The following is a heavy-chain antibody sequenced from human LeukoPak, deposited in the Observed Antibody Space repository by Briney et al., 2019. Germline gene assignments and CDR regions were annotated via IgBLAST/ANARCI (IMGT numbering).Heavy chain of an antibody. D-gene: IGHD2-2*01. J-gene: IGHJ6*03. CDR2: ISSSGSTI. CDR3: ARLGDCSSTSCHYYYYYYMDV. CDR1: GFTFSDYY. V-gene: IGHV3-11*01. Sequence: GGSLRLSCAASGFTFSDYYMSWIRQAPGKGLEWVSYISSSGSTIYYADSVKGGFTISRDNAKNSLYLQMNSLRAEDTAVYYCARLGDCSSTSCHYYYYYYMDVWGKGTTVTVSS.